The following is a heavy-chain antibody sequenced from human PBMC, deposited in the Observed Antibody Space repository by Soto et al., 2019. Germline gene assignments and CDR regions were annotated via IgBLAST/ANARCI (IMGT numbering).Heavy chain of an antibody. V-gene: IGHV3-7*01. CDR1: GFTFSSSW. J-gene: IGHJ4*02. D-gene: IGHD3-9*01. CDR3: ESHFAWTFHY. CDR2: IKEDGSRE. Sequence: EVQLVESGGGLVQPGGSLRLSCAASGFTFSSSWMSWVRQAPGKGLEWVANIKEDGSRENYLDSVKGRFTISRDNAKKSLYLQMNSLTAEDTAMYYCESHFAWTFHYWGQGTLATVSS.